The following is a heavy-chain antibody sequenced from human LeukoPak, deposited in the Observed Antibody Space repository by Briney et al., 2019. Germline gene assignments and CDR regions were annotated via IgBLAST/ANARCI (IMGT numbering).Heavy chain of an antibody. J-gene: IGHJ4*02. V-gene: IGHV3-21*01. CDR2: ISSSSSYI. CDR1: GFTFSSYS. D-gene: IGHD6-19*01. Sequence: GGSLRLSCAASGFTFSSYSMNWVRQAPGKGLEWVSSISSSSSYIYYADSVKGRFTISRDNATNSLYLQMNSLRAEDTAVYYCARDVSGWYRIDYWGQGTLVTVSS. CDR3: ARDVSGWYRIDY.